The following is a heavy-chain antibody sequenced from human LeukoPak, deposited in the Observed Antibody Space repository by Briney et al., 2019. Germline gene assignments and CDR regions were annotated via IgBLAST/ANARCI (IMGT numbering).Heavy chain of an antibody. CDR3: AKVRSTVPQH. CDR2: ISGSGGST. V-gene: IGHV3-23*01. J-gene: IGHJ1*01. CDR1: GITLSSYW. Sequence: GGSLRLSCAVSGITLSSYWMSWVRQAPGKGLEWVSAISGSGGSTYYADSVKGRFTISRDNSKNTLYLQMNSLRAEDTAVYYCAKVRSTVPQHWGQGTLVTVSS. D-gene: IGHD1-1*01.